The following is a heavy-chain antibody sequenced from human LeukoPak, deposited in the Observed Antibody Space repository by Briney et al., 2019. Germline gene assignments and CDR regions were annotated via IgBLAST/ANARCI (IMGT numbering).Heavy chain of an antibody. V-gene: IGHV1-69*04. CDR2: IIPILGIA. Sequence: ASVKVSCKASGSTFSSYAISWVRQAPGQGLEWMGRIIPILGIANYAQKFQGRVTMTRDTSTSTVYMELSSLRSEDTAVYYCGGSSLPTDYYYGMDVWGQGTTVTVSS. D-gene: IGHD1-26*01. CDR3: GGSSLPTDYYYGMDV. CDR1: GSTFSSYA. J-gene: IGHJ6*02.